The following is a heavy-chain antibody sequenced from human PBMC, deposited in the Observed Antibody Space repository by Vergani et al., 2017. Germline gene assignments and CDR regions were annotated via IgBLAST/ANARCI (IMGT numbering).Heavy chain of an antibody. D-gene: IGHD6-19*01. CDR2: IYHSGST. J-gene: IGHJ4*02. CDR3: ARHVGSSGWYHPYYFDY. Sequence: QVQLQESGPGLVKPSETLSLTCAVSGYSISSGYYWGWIRQPPGKGLEWIGSIYHSGSTYYNPSLKSRVTISVDTSKNQFSLKLGSVTAADTAVYYCARHVGSSGWYHPYYFDYWGQGTLVTVSS. V-gene: IGHV4-38-2*01. CDR1: GYSISSGYY.